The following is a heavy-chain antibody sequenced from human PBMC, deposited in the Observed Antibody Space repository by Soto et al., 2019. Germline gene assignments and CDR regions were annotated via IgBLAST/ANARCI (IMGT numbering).Heavy chain of an antibody. CDR2: IIPIFGTA. Sequence: SVKVSCKASGGTFSSYAISWVRQAPGQGLEWMGGIIPIFGTANYAQKFQGRVTITADESTSTAYMELSSLRSEDTAVYYCARGPHQLIVPWEDNWFDPWGQGTLVTVSS. D-gene: IGHD3-22*01. V-gene: IGHV1-69*13. CDR3: ARGPHQLIVPWEDNWFDP. J-gene: IGHJ5*02. CDR1: GGTFSSYA.